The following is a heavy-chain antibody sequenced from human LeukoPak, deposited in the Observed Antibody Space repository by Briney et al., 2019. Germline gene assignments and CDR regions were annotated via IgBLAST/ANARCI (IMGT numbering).Heavy chain of an antibody. V-gene: IGHV3-15*01. CDR1: GFTFSNAW. CDR2: IKSKTDGGTT. D-gene: IGHD2-2*01. J-gene: IGHJ6*03. Sequence: PGGSLRLSCAASGFTFSNAWMSWVRQAPGKGLEWVGRIKSKTDGGTTDYAAPVKGRFTISRDDSKNTLYLQMNSLKTEDTAVYYCTTSFRHPRVVPVAILDYYYYYMDVWGKGTTVTVSS. CDR3: TTSFRHPRVVPVAILDYYYYYMDV.